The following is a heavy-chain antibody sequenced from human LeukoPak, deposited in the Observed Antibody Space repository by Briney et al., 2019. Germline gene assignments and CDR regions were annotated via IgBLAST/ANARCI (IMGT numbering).Heavy chain of an antibody. V-gene: IGHV3-23*01. D-gene: IGHD2-2*02. CDR2: TSGSGGST. CDR3: AKSGYCSSSSCYTAYFDY. CDR1: GLTSSSYA. Sequence: GGSLRLSCAASGLTSSSYAMGWVRQPPGRGLEWVSATSGSGGSTYCADSVEGRCHISRDNSKNTLYLQMNSLRAEDTGVYCCAKSGYCSSSSCYTAYFDYWGQGTVVSVSS. J-gene: IGHJ4*02.